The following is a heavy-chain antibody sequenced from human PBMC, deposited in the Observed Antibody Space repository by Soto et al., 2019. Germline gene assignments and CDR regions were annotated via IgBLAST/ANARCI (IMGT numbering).Heavy chain of an antibody. Sequence: TGGSLRLSCAASGFTFSSYSMNWVRQAPGKGLEWVSYISSSSSTIYYADSVKGRFTISRDNAKNSLYLQMNSLRDEDTAVYYCAREPRYYYDSSGYLNWLDPWGQGTLVTVSS. J-gene: IGHJ5*02. CDR1: GFTFSSYS. D-gene: IGHD3-22*01. CDR2: ISSSSSTI. V-gene: IGHV3-48*02. CDR3: AREPRYYYDSSGYLNWLDP.